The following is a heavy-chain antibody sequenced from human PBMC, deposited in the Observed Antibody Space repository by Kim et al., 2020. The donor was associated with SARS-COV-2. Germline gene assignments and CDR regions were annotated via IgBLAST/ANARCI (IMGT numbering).Heavy chain of an antibody. J-gene: IGHJ5*02. CDR2: INHSGST. CDR1: GGSFSGYY. D-gene: IGHD3-10*01. Sequence: SETLSLTCAVYGGSFSGYYWSWIRQPPGKGLEWIGEINHSGSTNYNPSLKSRVTISVDTSKNQFSLKLSSVTAADTAVYYCARGVYRITMVRGVIIKGNWFDPWGQGTLVTVSS. CDR3: ARGVYRITMVRGVIIKGNWFDP. V-gene: IGHV4-34*01.